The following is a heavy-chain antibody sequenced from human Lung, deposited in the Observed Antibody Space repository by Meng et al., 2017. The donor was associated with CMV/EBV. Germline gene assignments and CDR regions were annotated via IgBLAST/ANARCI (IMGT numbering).Heavy chain of an antibody. CDR1: GYTSTSYV. CDR3: ARGYCSGGSCPVFDP. D-gene: IGHD2-15*01. Sequence: AGVKKPGASVKGTCKATGYTSTSYVINWVRQATGQGIEWMGWMNPNSGNTGYAQKFQGRVTMTRNTSISTAYMELSSLRSEDTAVYYCARGYCSGGSCPVFDPWGQGTLVTVSS. CDR2: MNPNSGNT. V-gene: IGHV1-8*01. J-gene: IGHJ5*02.